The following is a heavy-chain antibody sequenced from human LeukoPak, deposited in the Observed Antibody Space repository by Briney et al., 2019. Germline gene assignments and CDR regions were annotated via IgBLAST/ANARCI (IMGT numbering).Heavy chain of an antibody. J-gene: IGHJ6*03. V-gene: IGHV3-7*04. D-gene: IGHD5-18*01. CDR2: IKQDGSEK. Sequence: GGSLRLSCAASGFTFSSYWMSWVRQAPGKGLEWVANIKQDGSEKNYVDSVKGRFTISRDNAKNSLYLQMNSLRAEDTAVYYCARVKSGYSYGPHYYYYYYMDVWGKGTTVTVSS. CDR1: GFTFSSYW. CDR3: ARVKSGYSYGPHYYYYYYMDV.